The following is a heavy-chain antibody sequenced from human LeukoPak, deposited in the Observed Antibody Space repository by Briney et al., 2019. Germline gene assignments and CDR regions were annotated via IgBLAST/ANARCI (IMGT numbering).Heavy chain of an antibody. CDR2: ISSSGSTI. CDR1: GFTFSSYE. J-gene: IGHJ5*02. D-gene: IGHD6-19*01. V-gene: IGHV3-48*03. Sequence: GGSLRLSCAASGFTFSSYEMNWVRQAPGKGLEWVSYISSSGSTIYYADSVKGRFTISRDNAKNSLYLQMNNLRAEDTAVYYCATLSTRIAVAGGYNWFDPWGQGTLVTVSS. CDR3: ATLSTRIAVAGGYNWFDP.